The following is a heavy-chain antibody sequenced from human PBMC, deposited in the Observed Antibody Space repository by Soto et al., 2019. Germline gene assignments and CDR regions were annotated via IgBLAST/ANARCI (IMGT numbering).Heavy chain of an antibody. CDR2: IIPIFGTA. V-gene: IGHV1-69*13. J-gene: IGHJ4*02. CDR1: GGSFRSYA. D-gene: IGHD2-2*01. CDR3: ARASNPSIVVVPAAIDY. Sequence: GASVNGSCNASGGSFRSYAIGWVRQAPGQGLEWMGGIIPIFGTANYAQKFEGRVTITADESTSTAYMELSGLRSEDTAVYYCARASNPSIVVVPAAIDYWGQGTLVTVSS.